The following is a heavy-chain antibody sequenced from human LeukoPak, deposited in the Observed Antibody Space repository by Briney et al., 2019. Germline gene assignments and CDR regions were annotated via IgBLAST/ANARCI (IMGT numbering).Heavy chain of an antibody. J-gene: IGHJ4*02. CDR3: ARGSIAARLGGLDY. Sequence: SETLSLTCTVSGGSISSGGYYWSWIRQPPGKGLEWIGYIYHSGSTYYNPSLKSRVTISVDRSKNQFSLKLSSVTAADTAVYYCARGSIAARLGGLDYWGQGTVVTVSS. D-gene: IGHD6-6*01. CDR2: IYHSGST. CDR1: GGSISSGGYY. V-gene: IGHV4-30-2*01.